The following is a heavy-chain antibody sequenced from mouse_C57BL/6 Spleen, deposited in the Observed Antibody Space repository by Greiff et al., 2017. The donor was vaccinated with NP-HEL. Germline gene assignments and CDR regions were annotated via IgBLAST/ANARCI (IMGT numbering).Heavy chain of an antibody. Sequence: VQLQQSGAELVRPGASVTLSCKASGYTFTDYEMHWVKQTPVHGLEWIGAIDPETGGTAYNQKFKGKAILTADKSSSPAYMEPRSLTSEDAAVYYCTRGGGPFAYWGQGTLVTVSA. CDR2: IDPETGGT. CDR3: TRGGGPFAY. V-gene: IGHV1-15*01. J-gene: IGHJ3*01. CDR1: GYTFTDYE.